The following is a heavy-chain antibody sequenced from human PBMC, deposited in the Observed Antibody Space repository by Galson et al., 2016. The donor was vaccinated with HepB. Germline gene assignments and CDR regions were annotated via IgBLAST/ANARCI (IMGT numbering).Heavy chain of an antibody. Sequence: SVKVSCKASGYSFNTFYLHWVRQAPGQGLEWMGVFNPRSGSTTYGQKFQGRVSMTRDMSTTTVYMGLSSLRSEDTAVYYCVRGGGLPLDYWGQGTLVTVSP. CDR1: GYSFNTFY. D-gene: IGHD2-21*02. J-gene: IGHJ4*02. CDR2: FNPRSGST. CDR3: VRGGGLPLDY. V-gene: IGHV1-46*02.